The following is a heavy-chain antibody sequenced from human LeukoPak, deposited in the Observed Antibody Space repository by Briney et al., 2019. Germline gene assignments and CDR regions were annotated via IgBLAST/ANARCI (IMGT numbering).Heavy chain of an antibody. CDR1: GFTFSRYW. Sequence: GGSLRLSCVASGFTFSRYWMSWVRQAPGKGLEWVAFIRYDGSNKYYADSVKGRFTISRDNSKNTLYLQMNSLRAEDTAVYYCAKVGSGSYGAAFDIWGQGTMVTVSS. CDR3: AKVGSGSYGAAFDI. CDR2: IRYDGSNK. D-gene: IGHD1-26*01. V-gene: IGHV3-30*02. J-gene: IGHJ3*02.